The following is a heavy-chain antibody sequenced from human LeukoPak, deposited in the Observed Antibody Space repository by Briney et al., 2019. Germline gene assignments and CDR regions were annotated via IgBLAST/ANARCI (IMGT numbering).Heavy chain of an antibody. CDR2: INTNTGNP. D-gene: IGHD3-10*02. V-gene: IGHV7-4-1*02. CDR3: ARGTMIEELPIAFDI. J-gene: IGHJ3*02. Sequence: ASVNVSCKASGYTFTSYAMNWVRQAPGQGLEWMGWINTNTGNPTYAQGFTGRFVFSLDTSVSTAYLQISSLKAEDTAVYYCARGTMIEELPIAFDIWGQGTMVTVSS. CDR1: GYTFTSYA.